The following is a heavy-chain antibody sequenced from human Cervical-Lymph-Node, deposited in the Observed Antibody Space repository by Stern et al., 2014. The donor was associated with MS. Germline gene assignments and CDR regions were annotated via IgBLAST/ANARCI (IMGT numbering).Heavy chain of an antibody. D-gene: IGHD3-10*01. V-gene: IGHV3-21*01. J-gene: IGHJ6*02. CDR3: ARDYMSDYYGMDV. Sequence: EVQLVESGGGLVKPGGSLRLSCAASGFPFSGYGMNWVRQAPGKGLERVSSISSDSSYMYYADSVKGRFTISRDNAKNSLYLQLNSLRAEDTGVYYCARDYMSDYYGMDVWGQGTTVTVSS. CDR2: ISSDSSYM. CDR1: GFPFSGYG.